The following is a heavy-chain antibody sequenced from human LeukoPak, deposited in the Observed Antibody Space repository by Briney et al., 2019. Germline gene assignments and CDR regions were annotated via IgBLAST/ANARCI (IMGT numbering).Heavy chain of an antibody. CDR3: ARVGKPGTGYGKDV. Sequence: GGSLRLSCEASGFTFSSYSMNWVRQAPGKGLEWVSSISSSSSYIYYADSVKGRFNISRDNAKNSLYLQMNSLRAEDTAVYYCARVGKPGTGYGKDVWGQGTTVTVSS. CDR2: ISSSSSYI. V-gene: IGHV3-21*01. CDR1: GFTFSSYS. J-gene: IGHJ6*02. D-gene: IGHD2-8*02.